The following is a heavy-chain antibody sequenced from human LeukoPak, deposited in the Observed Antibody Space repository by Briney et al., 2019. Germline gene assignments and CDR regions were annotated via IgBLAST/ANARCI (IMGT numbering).Heavy chain of an antibody. J-gene: IGHJ4*02. CDR3: AREGAVAGAFDY. V-gene: IGHV4-39*01. Sequence: SETLSLTCTVSGGSISSSSYYWGWIRQPPGKGLEWIGSIYYSGSTYYNPSLKSRVTISVDTSKNQFSLKLSSVTAADTAVYYCAREGAVAGAFDYWGQGTLVTVSS. D-gene: IGHD6-19*01. CDR2: IYYSGST. CDR1: GGSISSSSYY.